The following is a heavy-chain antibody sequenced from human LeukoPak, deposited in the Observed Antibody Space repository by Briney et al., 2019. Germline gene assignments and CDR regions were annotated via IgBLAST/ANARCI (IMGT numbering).Heavy chain of an antibody. CDR2: IIPIFGTA. V-gene: IGHV1-69*01. D-gene: IGHD4-11*01. J-gene: IGHJ4*02. Sequence: SVKVSCKASGGTFSSYAISWVRQAPGQGLEWMGGIIPIFGTANYAQKFQGRVTITADESTSTAYMELSSLRSEDTAVYYHAREQASVTTPDYWGQGTLVTVSS. CDR3: AREQASVTTPDY. CDR1: GGTFSSYA.